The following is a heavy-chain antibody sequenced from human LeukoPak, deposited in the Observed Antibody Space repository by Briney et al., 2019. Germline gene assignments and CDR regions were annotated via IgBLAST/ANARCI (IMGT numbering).Heavy chain of an antibody. V-gene: IGHV4-39*07. D-gene: IGHD6-6*01. CDR3: ARGLSSIAARSYYYYYYMDV. J-gene: IGHJ6*03. CDR1: GGSISSSSYY. Sequence: SETLSLTCTVSGGSISSSSYYWGWIRQPPGKGLEWIGSIYYSGSTNYNPSLKSRVTMSVDTSKNQFSLKLSSVTAADTAVYYCARGLSSIAARSYYYYYYMDVWGKGTTVTVSS. CDR2: IYYSGST.